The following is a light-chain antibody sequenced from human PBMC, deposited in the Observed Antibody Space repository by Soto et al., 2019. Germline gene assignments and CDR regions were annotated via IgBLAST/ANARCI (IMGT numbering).Light chain of an antibody. CDR3: CSYAGSYTVV. V-gene: IGLV2-11*01. CDR1: SSDVGGYNY. J-gene: IGLJ2*01. CDR2: DVS. Sequence: QSALTHPRSVSGSPGQTVTISCTGTSSDVGGYNYVSWYQQHPGKAPKLMIYDVSKRPSGVPDRFSGSKSGNTASLTSSGVQAEDEADYYCCSYAGSYTVVFGGGTKVTVL.